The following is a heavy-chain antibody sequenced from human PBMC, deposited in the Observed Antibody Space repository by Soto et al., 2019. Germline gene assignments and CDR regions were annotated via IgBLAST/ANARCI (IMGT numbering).Heavy chain of an antibody. Sequence: QVQLVQSGAEVKKPGASVKVSCKASGYTFTSYGISWVRQAPGQGLEWMGWISAYNGNTNYAQKLQGRVTMTTDTTTSTAYMELRILRSDDTAVYYCARVYCSGGSCYLGFGWYYYYMDVWGKGTTVTVSS. CDR2: ISAYNGNT. D-gene: IGHD2-15*01. CDR1: GYTFTSYG. J-gene: IGHJ6*03. CDR3: ARVYCSGGSCYLGFGWYYYYMDV. V-gene: IGHV1-18*01.